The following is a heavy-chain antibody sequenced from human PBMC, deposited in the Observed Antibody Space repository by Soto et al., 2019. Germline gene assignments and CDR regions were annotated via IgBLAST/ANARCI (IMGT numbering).Heavy chain of an antibody. D-gene: IGHD5-12*01. CDR3: ARSPRGQDYYYGMDV. Sequence: QVQLVQSGAEVKKPGSSVKVSCKASGGTFSSYAINWVRQAPGQGLEWMGGIIPIFGTADYAQKFQGRVTIIADESTSTAYMERSSLRSEDTAVYYCARSPRGQDYYYGMDVWGQGTTVTVSS. J-gene: IGHJ6*02. CDR1: GGTFSSYA. V-gene: IGHV1-69*12. CDR2: IIPIFGTA.